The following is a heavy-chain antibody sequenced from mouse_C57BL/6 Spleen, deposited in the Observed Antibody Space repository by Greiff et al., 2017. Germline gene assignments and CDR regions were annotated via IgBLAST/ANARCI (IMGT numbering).Heavy chain of an antibody. CDR1: GYTFTDYN. V-gene: IGHV1-22*01. J-gene: IGHJ1*03. CDR2: INPNNGGT. Sequence: EVQLQQSGPELVKPGASVKMSCKASGYTFTDYNMHWVKQSHGKSLEWIGYINPNNGGTSYNQKFKGKATLTVNKASSTAYMELRSLTSEDSAVYYCARSPTGFTTVVAKDWYFDVWGTGTTVTVSS. D-gene: IGHD1-1*01. CDR3: ARSPTGFTTVVAKDWYFDV.